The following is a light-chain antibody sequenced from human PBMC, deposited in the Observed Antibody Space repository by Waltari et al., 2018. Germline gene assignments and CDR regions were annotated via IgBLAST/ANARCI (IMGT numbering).Light chain of an antibody. CDR2: DAS. V-gene: IGKV3-20*01. Sequence: EIVLTQSPGTLSLSPGERATLSCRASQSVGKSLAWYQQKSGQAPRLLIYDASTRATGIPDRFMASGFWTDFSLTISILEPEDFAVYYCQKYVRLPVTFGQGTKVEIK. CDR1: QSVGKS. J-gene: IGKJ1*01. CDR3: QKYVRLPVT.